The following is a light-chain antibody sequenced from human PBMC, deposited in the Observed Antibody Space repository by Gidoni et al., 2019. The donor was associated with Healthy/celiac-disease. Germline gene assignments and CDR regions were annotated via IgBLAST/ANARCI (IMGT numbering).Light chain of an antibody. CDR1: QRVISY. J-gene: IGKJ1*01. CDR3: QQRSNWPRT. Sequence: EMVLAQSQATRSSSPGETATLSCRASQRVISYLAWYQQKPGQAPRLLIYDASNRATGIPARFSGSGSGTDFTLTISSLEPEDFAVYYCQQRSNWPRTFGQGTKVEIK. V-gene: IGKV3-11*01. CDR2: DAS.